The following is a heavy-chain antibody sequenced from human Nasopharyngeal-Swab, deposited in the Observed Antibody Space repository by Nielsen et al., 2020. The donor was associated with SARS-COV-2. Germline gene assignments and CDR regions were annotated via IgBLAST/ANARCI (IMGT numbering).Heavy chain of an antibody. CDR1: GFPFRDYS. Sequence: SLMISCTAPGFPFRDYSMIWVRQAPGKGLEWVGFIRSKAYGGTTEYAASVKGRFTISRDDSKSIADLQMNSLKTEDTAVYYCTRGYDTFDYWGQGTLVTVSS. D-gene: IGHD3-22*01. J-gene: IGHJ4*02. V-gene: IGHV3-49*04. CDR3: TRGYDTFDY. CDR2: IRSKAYGGTT.